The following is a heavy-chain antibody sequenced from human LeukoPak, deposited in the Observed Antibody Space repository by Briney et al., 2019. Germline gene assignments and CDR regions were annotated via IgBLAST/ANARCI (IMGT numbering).Heavy chain of an antibody. CDR1: GITFSSYW. J-gene: IGHJ3*02. D-gene: IGHD1-14*01. CDR3: AAGNTFDI. Sequence: GGSLRLSCAAAGITFSSYWMSWVRQAPGKGLEWVANIRQDGNEKNYVGSVKGRFTISRDNAKNSLYLQMNSLRAEDTAVYYCAAGNTFDIWGQGTMVTVSS. V-gene: IGHV3-7*01. CDR2: IRQDGNEK.